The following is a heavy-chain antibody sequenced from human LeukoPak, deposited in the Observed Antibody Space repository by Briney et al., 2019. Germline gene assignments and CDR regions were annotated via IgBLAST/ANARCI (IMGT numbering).Heavy chain of an antibody. Sequence: GGFLRLSCAASGFTFSSYSMNWVRQAPGKGLEWVAYISGSGTTIYYADSVKGRFTISRDNAKNSLHLHMNSLRAEDTAVYYCARELAVAATRTFESWGQGTLVTVSS. CDR3: ARELAVAATRTFES. J-gene: IGHJ4*02. CDR1: GFTFSSYS. V-gene: IGHV3-48*04. CDR2: ISGSGTTI. D-gene: IGHD6-19*01.